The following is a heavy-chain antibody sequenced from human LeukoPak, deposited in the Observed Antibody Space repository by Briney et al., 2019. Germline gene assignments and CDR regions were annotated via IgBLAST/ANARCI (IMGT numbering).Heavy chain of an antibody. V-gene: IGHV1-2*02. Sequence: GASVKVSCKASGYTFTGYYMHWVRQAPGQGPEWMGWSNPSTGGTHYAQKFLGRVTMTRDTSIRTAYMELSRLRSDDTAVYYCARGHILGDCRDSSCQNWFDPWGQGTLVTVSS. D-gene: IGHD6-13*01. CDR2: SNPSTGGT. CDR1: GYTFTGYY. J-gene: IGHJ5*02. CDR3: ARGHILGDCRDSSCQNWFDP.